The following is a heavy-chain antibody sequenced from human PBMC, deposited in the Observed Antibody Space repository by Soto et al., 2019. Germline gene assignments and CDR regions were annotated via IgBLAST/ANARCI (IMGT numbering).Heavy chain of an antibody. Sequence: PGGSLRLSCAASGFTLSSYEMNWVRQAPGKGLEWVSYISSSGSTIYYADSVKGRFTISRDNAKNSLYLQMNSLRAEDAAVYYCARGFFGGGGSCYSCEYNWFDPWGQGT. V-gene: IGHV3-48*03. CDR1: GFTLSSYE. J-gene: IGHJ5*02. CDR2: ISSSGSTI. D-gene: IGHD2-15*01. CDR3: ARGFFGGGGSCYSCEYNWFDP.